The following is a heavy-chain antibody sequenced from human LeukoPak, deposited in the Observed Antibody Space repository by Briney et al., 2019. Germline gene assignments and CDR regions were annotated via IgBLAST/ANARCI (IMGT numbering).Heavy chain of an antibody. J-gene: IGHJ4*02. CDR1: GFTFSRHW. CDR3: ARGDGSSSGLYFDS. Sequence: GGSLRLSCAASGFTFSRHWMSWVRQAPGKGLEWVASIKQDGSEKYYVDSVKGRFTVSRDNGIYSLFLQMNSLRAEDTAVYYCARGDGSSSGLYFDSWGRGTLVTVSS. CDR2: IKQDGSEK. V-gene: IGHV3-7*01. D-gene: IGHD6-6*01.